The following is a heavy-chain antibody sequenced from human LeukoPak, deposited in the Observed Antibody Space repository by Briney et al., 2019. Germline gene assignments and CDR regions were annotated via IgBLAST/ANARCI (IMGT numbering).Heavy chain of an antibody. CDR2: ISNSSSYI. D-gene: IGHD3-22*01. CDR1: GFTFSSYS. V-gene: IGHV3-21*01. Sequence: GGSLRLSCAASGFTFSSYSMNWVRQAPGKGLEWVSSISNSSSYIYYADSVKGRFTISRDNAKNSLYLQMNSLRAEDTAVYYCARGDYYDSSGYGYWGQGTLVTVSS. J-gene: IGHJ4*02. CDR3: ARGDYYDSSGYGY.